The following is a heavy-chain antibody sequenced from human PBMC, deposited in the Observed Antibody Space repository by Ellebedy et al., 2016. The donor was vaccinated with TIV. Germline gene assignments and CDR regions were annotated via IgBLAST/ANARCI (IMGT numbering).Heavy chain of an antibody. Sequence: MPSETLSLTCTVSGDFMSTAGYYWSCIRQHPAKSLESLGYIYLSGRSLYNPSLKSRLTISVHKSSNQFSLTLTSATAADTGVYYCAKKLDSWGRGTLVTVSS. CDR3: AKKLDS. CDR1: GDFMSTAGYY. V-gene: IGHV4-31*03. CDR2: IYLSGRS. J-gene: IGHJ5*01.